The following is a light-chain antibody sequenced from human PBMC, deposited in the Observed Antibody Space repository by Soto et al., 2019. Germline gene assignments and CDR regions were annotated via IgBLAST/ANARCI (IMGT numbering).Light chain of an antibody. J-gene: IGLJ1*01. Sequence: QSALTQPASVSGSPGQSITISCTGTSSDVGGYNYVSWYQQHAGKAPKLMIYEVSNRPSGVSNRFSGSKSGNTASLTISGLQAEDEADYYCSSYTTSSTPYAFGTGTKLTVL. V-gene: IGLV2-14*01. CDR3: SSYTTSSTPYA. CDR1: SSDVGGYNY. CDR2: EVS.